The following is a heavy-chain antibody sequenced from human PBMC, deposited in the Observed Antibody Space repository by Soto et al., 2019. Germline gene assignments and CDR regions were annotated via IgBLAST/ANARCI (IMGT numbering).Heavy chain of an antibody. CDR1: GGSISSGGYS. CDR3: ARVSDYDILTGGGWFDP. J-gene: IGHJ5*02. CDR2: IYHSGST. V-gene: IGHV4-30-2*01. Sequence: QLQLQESGSGLVKPSQTLSLTCAVSGGSISSGGYSWSWIRQPPGKGLEWIGYIYHSGSTYYNPSLKSRVAISVDRSKNQFSLKLSSVTAADTAVYYCARVSDYDILTGGGWFDPWGQGTLVTVSS. D-gene: IGHD3-9*01.